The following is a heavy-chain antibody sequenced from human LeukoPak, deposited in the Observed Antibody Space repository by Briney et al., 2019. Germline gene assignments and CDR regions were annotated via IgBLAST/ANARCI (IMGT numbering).Heavy chain of an antibody. J-gene: IGHJ4*02. CDR1: GFTFSSFG. Sequence: GGSLRLSCAASGFTFSSFGMHWVRQIPGKGLEWVAFIRNDGSYTDYADSVKGRFIISRDNSKNTLYLQLNSLRLEDTAVYYCTLTTFGVVYYFDYWGQGTLVTVSS. V-gene: IGHV3-30*02. D-gene: IGHD1/OR15-1a*01. CDR3: TLTTFGVVYYFDY. CDR2: IRNDGSYT.